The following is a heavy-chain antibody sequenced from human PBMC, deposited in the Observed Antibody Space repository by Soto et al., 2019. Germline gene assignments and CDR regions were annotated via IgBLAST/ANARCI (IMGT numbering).Heavy chain of an antibody. Sequence: SETLSLTCTVSGGSISSYDWSWIRRPPGKGLEWIGYIYYSGSTNYNPSLKSRVTISVDTSKNQFSLKLSSVTAADTAVYYCARDYVSSGYHFAFDFWGQRSMVTVS. CDR3: ARDYVSSGYHFAFDF. CDR1: GGSISSYD. V-gene: IGHV4-59*01. J-gene: IGHJ3*01. CDR2: IYYSGST. D-gene: IGHD3-22*01.